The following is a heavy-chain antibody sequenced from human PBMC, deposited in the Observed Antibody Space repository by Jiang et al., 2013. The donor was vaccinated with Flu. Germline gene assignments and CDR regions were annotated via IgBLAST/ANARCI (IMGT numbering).Heavy chain of an antibody. V-gene: IGHV4-39*01. Sequence: LSLTCTVSVAPSAVVVTTGAGSASPQEGAGVDCEYLLYGSTYYNSSLKSRLTISVDTSMHQFSLKLSSVTAADTAVYYCARHLYPVGAPFDFWGRGTLVTVSS. CDR2: LLYGST. D-gene: IGHD1-26*01. CDR1: VAPSAVVVTT. J-gene: IGHJ4*02. CDR3: ARHLYPVGAPFDF.